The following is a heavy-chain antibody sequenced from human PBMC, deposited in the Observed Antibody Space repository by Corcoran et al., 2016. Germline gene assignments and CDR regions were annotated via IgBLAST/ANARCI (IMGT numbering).Heavy chain of an antibody. J-gene: IGHJ6*02. CDR3: ATGSIVVVPAAKDYYYYYGMDV. V-gene: IGHV1-69*01. CDR1: GGTFSSYA. D-gene: IGHD2-2*01. CDR2: IIPIFGTA. Sequence: QVQLVQSGAEVKKPGSSVKVSCKASGGTFSSYAISWVRQAPGQGLEWMGGIIPIFGTANYAQKFQGRVTITADESTSTAYMELSSLRSEDTAVYYCATGSIVVVPAAKDYYYYYGMDVWGQGTTVTVSS.